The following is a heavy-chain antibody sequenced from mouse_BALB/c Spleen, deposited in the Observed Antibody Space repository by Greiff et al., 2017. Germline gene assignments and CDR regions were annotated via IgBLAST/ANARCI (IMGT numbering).Heavy chain of an antibody. J-gene: IGHJ4*01. CDR3: AREGGPDAMDY. CDR2: ISSGGSYT. Sequence: EVKVVESGGDLVKPGGSLKLSCAASGFTFSSYGMSWVRQTPDKRLEWVATISSGGSYTYYPDSVKGRFTISRDNAKNTLYLQMSSLKSEDTAMYYCAREGGPDAMDYWGQGTSVTVSS. CDR1: GFTFSSYG. V-gene: IGHV5-6*01.